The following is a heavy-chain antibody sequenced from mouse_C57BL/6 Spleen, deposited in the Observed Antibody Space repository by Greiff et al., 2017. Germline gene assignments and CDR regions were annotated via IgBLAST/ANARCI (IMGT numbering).Heavy chain of an antibody. CDR3: ARPYGNSGYFDV. CDR2: ISSGSSTI. Sequence: EVKLMESGGGLVKPGGSLKLSCAASGFTFSDYGMHWVRQAPEKGLEWVAYISSGSSTIYYADTVKGRFTISRDNAKNTLFLQMTSLRSEDTAMYYCARPYGNSGYFDVWGTGTTVTVSS. D-gene: IGHD2-1*01. V-gene: IGHV5-17*01. CDR1: GFTFSDYG. J-gene: IGHJ1*03.